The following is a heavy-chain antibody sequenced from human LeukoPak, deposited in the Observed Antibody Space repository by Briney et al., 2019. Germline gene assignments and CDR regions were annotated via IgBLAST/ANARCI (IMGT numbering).Heavy chain of an antibody. V-gene: IGHV1-46*01. D-gene: IGHD3-10*01. Sequence: ASVKVSCTASGYTFTSYYMHWVRQAPGQGLEWMGGINPSGGSTSYAQKFQGRLTMTRDTSTSTVYMELSSLRSEDTAVYYCARDRGEGYYFDYWGQGTLVTVSS. J-gene: IGHJ4*02. CDR3: ARDRGEGYYFDY. CDR2: INPSGGST. CDR1: GYTFTSYY.